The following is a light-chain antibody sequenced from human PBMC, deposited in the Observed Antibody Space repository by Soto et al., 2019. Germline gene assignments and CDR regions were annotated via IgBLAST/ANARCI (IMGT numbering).Light chain of an antibody. CDR1: QSVSSNY. CDR3: QQYGTSPWT. Sequence: EIVLTQSPGTLSLFPGERATLSCRATQSVSSNYLAWYQQKPGQAPRLLIYIASSRATGIPDRFSGSGSGTDFTLTISRLEPKDFAVYYCQQYGTSPWTFGQGTKVEIK. CDR2: IAS. V-gene: IGKV3-20*01. J-gene: IGKJ1*01.